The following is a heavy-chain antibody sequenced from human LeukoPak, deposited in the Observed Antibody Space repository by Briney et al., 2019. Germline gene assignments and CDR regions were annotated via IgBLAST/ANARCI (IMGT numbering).Heavy chain of an antibody. CDR1: GYTFTSYD. V-gene: IGHV1-8*01. Sequence: ASVKVSCKASGYTFTSYDINWVRQATGQGLEWMGWMNPNSGNTNYAQKFQGRVTMTRDTSISTAYMELSRLRSDDTAVYYCARGLIRGADNWFDPWGQGTLVTVSS. CDR3: ARGLIRGADNWFDP. J-gene: IGHJ5*02. CDR2: MNPNSGNT.